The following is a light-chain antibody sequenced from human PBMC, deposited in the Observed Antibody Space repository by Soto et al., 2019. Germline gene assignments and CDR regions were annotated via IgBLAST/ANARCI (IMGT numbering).Light chain of an antibody. V-gene: IGKV3D-15*01. Sequence: EIVMTQSPATLSVSPGERATLSCRASQSVYSNLAWYQQKPGQAPRLLIYGASTRATGIPARFSGSGAGTEFTLTISSLLSEDSAVYYCQQYNNWPPVTFGGGTKVEIK. CDR1: QSVYSN. J-gene: IGKJ4*01. CDR2: GAS. CDR3: QQYNNWPPVT.